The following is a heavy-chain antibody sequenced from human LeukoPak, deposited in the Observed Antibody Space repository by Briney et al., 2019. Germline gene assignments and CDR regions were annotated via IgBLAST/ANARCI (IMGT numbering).Heavy chain of an antibody. J-gene: IGHJ4*02. CDR2: IYYSGST. D-gene: IGHD1-1*01. V-gene: IGHV4-59*01. CDR3: ARVAKGNNWYYLDY. Sequence: SETLSLACTVSGVSINSYYWSWIRQPPGKGLECIWYIYYSGSTNYSPPLKSRVTITVETSKNQFSLRLTSVTAADTAIYFCARVAKGNNWYYLDYWGQGTLVTVSS. CDR1: GVSINSYY.